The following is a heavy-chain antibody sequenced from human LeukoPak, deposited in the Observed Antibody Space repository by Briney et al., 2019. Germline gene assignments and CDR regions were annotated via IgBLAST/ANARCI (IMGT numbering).Heavy chain of an antibody. Sequence: GASVKVSCTASGYTFTSYAMRWVRQAPGQRLEWMGWINAGNGNTKYSQKFQGRVTITRDTSASTAYMELSSLRSEDTAVYYCARVVDVNSYGLFDYWGQGTLVTVSS. J-gene: IGHJ4*02. CDR3: ARVVDVNSYGLFDY. CDR2: INAGNGNT. V-gene: IGHV1-3*01. D-gene: IGHD5-18*01. CDR1: GYTFTSYA.